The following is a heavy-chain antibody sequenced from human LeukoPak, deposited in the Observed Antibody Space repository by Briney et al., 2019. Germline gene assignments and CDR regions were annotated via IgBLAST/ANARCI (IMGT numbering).Heavy chain of an antibody. Sequence: PPETLSLTCAVYGGPFSGYYWSWIRQPPGKGLEWIGEINHSGSTNYNPSLKSRVTISVDTSKNQFSLKLSSVTAADTAVYYCARARRYYYYMDVWGKGTTVTVSS. CDR1: GGPFSGYY. CDR2: INHSGST. J-gene: IGHJ6*03. V-gene: IGHV4-34*01. CDR3: ARARRYYYYMDV.